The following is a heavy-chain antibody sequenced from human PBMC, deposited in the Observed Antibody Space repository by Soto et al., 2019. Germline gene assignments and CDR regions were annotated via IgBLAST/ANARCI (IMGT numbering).Heavy chain of an antibody. V-gene: IGHV3-33*01. CDR1: GFTFSRYG. D-gene: IGHD3-10*01. Sequence: QVQLVESGGGVVQPGRSLRLSCAASGFTFSRYGMHWVRQAPGKGLEWVAVIWYDGSNKYYADSVKGRFTISRDNSKNTLYLQMNSLRAEDTAVYYCARGWLWFGELSGVGSDWGQGTLVTVSS. CDR2: IWYDGSNK. CDR3: ARGWLWFGELSGVGSD. J-gene: IGHJ4*02.